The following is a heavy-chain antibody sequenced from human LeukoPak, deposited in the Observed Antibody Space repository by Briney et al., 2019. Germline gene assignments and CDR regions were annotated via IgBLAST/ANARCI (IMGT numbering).Heavy chain of an antibody. D-gene: IGHD3-22*01. J-gene: IGHJ4*02. CDR1: GGSINSRTYY. CDR3: ASFDSNGYYND. CDR2: IYYTGTT. V-gene: IGHV4-39*01. Sequence: PSETLSLTCSVSGGSINSRTYYWGWVRQPPGKGLEWIGSIYYTGTTYYSPPLKSRVTMSVDTSKNQFSLRLSSVTAADTAVYFCASFDSNGYYNDWGQGTVDTVSS.